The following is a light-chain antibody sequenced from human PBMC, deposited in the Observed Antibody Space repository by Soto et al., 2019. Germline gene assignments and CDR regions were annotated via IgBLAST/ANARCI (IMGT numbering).Light chain of an antibody. CDR2: SAS. CDR1: QSISDT. V-gene: IGKV3-15*01. J-gene: IGKJ1*01. Sequence: EIVVTQSRATLSVSPGGRSTLSCRASQSISDTLAWYQQKPGQAPRLLIYSASRGATGFPARFSGSGSGTDFTLTISSLQSEDFAVYYCQQYNNWPWTFGQGTKVDIK. CDR3: QQYNNWPWT.